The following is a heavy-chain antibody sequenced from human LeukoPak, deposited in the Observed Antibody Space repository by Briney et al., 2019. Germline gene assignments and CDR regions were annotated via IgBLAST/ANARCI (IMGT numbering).Heavy chain of an antibody. V-gene: IGHV1-18*01. Sequence: ASVKVSCKASGYTFTSYGISWVGQAPGQGLEWMGWISAYNGNTNYAQKLQGRVTMTTDTSTSTAYVELRSLRSDDTAVYYCARDSRVVPAAMEFDYWGQGTLVTVSS. J-gene: IGHJ4*02. CDR1: GYTFTSYG. CDR3: ARDSRVVPAAMEFDY. D-gene: IGHD2-2*01. CDR2: ISAYNGNT.